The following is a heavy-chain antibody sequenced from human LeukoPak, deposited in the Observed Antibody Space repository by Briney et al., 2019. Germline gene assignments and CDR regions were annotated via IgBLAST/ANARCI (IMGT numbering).Heavy chain of an antibody. CDR1: GGSFSGDY. V-gene: IGHV4-34*01. CDR2: INRSGRA. J-gene: IGHJ4*02. D-gene: IGHD5-18*01. Sequence: PSETLTLTCAVSGGSFSGDYWSWIRQPPGKGLEWIGDINRSGRAVYNTSLKSRVIISVDTSKNQFSLKVNSVTAADTAVYYCATLKSGYSSPFDYWGQGTLVTVSS. CDR3: ATLKSGYSSPFDY.